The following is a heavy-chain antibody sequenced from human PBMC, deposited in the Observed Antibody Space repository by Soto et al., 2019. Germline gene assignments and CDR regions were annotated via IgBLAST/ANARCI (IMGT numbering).Heavy chain of an antibody. J-gene: IGHJ3*02. CDR2: ISGSGGST. V-gene: IGHV3-23*01. Sequence: PGGSLRLSGAAYGFTFSSNAMSWVRQAPGKGLEWVSAISGSGGSTYYADAVKGRFTISRDNSKNTRYLQMNSLRAEDTAVYYCAKWGPRYTMIVVVHDAFDIRGQGTMVTVSS. D-gene: IGHD3-22*01. CDR3: AKWGPRYTMIVVVHDAFDI. CDR1: GFTFSSNA.